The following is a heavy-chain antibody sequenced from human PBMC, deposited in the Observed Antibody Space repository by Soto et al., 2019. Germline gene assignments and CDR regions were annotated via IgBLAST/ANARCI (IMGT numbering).Heavy chain of an antibody. CDR1: GGSISSGDYY. CDR3: ARVPVGGPGFPTSGYYYYGMDV. CDR2: IYYSGST. J-gene: IGHJ6*02. V-gene: IGHV4-30-4*01. Sequence: NPSETLSLTCTVSGGSISSGDYYWSWIRQPPGKGLEWIGYIYYSGSTYYNPSLKSRVTISVDTSKNQFSLKLSSVTAADTAVYYCARVPVGGPGFPTSGYYYYGMDVWGQGTTVTVSS. D-gene: IGHD3-10*01.